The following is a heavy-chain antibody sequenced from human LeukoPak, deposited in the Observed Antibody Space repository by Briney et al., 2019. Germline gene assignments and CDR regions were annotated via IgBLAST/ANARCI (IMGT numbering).Heavy chain of an antibody. V-gene: IGHV3-7*01. CDR1: GFTFSTYW. Sequence: GGSLRLSCTASGFTFSTYWMSWVRQAPGKGLEWVANINQDGSEKYYVDSVKGRFTISRDNAKNSLYLQMNSLRAEDTAVYYCARVLWFGELLSSPFDYWGQGTLVTVSS. CDR2: INQDGSEK. D-gene: IGHD3-10*01. J-gene: IGHJ4*02. CDR3: ARVLWFGELLSSPFDY.